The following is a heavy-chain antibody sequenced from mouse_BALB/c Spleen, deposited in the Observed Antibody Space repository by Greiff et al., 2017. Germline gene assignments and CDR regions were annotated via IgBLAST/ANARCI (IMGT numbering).Heavy chain of an antibody. CDR1: GFNIKDTY. CDR3: ASLSTMITTAY. D-gene: IGHD2-4*01. CDR2: IDPANGNT. Sequence: EVQLVESGAELVKPGASVKLSCTASGFNIKDTYMHWVKQRPEQGLEWIGRIDPANGNTKYDPKFQGKATITADTSSNTAYLQLSSLTSEDTAVYYCASLSTMITTAYWGQGTLVTVSA. J-gene: IGHJ3*01. V-gene: IGHV14-3*02.